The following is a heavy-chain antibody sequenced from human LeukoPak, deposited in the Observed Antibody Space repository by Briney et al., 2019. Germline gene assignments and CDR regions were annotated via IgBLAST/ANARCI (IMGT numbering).Heavy chain of an antibody. CDR1: GFTFSGSA. CDR3: TLNSWYENGFDP. V-gene: IGHV3-73*01. J-gene: IGHJ5*02. D-gene: IGHD6-13*01. Sequence: GGSLRLSCAASGFTFSGSAMHWVRQASGKGLEWVGRIRSKANYYATAYAALVKGRFTVSRDDSKNTAYLQMNRLKTEDTAVYYCTLNSWYENGFDPWGQGTLVTVSS. CDR2: IRSKANYYAT.